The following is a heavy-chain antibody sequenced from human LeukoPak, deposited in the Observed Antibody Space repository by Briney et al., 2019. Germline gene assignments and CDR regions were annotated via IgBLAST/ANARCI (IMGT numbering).Heavy chain of an antibody. Sequence: SQTPSLTCTVSGGSISSGGYYWSWIRQHPGKGLEWIGYIYYSGSTYYNPSLKSRVTISVDTSKNQFSLKLSSVTAADTAVYYCAREGEDDILTGNGMDVWGKGTTVTVSS. CDR3: AREGEDDILTGNGMDV. CDR2: IYYSGST. J-gene: IGHJ6*04. V-gene: IGHV4-31*03. CDR1: GGSISSGGYY. D-gene: IGHD3-9*01.